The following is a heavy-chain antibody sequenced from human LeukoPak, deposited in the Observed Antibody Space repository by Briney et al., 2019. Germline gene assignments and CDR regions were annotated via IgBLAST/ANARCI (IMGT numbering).Heavy chain of an antibody. Sequence: GGSLRLFCAASRFTFSSYVMSWVRQAPGKGLEWVSSISYSGDSTYYSGSVKGRFTISRDNSKNTLYLQMNSLRAEDTAVYYCLYDSGSRFDYWGQGTLVTVSS. CDR3: LYDSGSRFDY. J-gene: IGHJ4*02. CDR1: RFTFSSYV. CDR2: ISYSGDST. V-gene: IGHV3-23*01. D-gene: IGHD3-10*01.